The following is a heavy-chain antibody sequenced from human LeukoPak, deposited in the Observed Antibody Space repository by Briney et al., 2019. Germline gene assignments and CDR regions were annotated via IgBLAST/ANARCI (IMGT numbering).Heavy chain of an antibody. Sequence: PGGSLRLSCAASGFTFSRYWMHWVRQAPGKGLVWVSRISSDGITTYADSVRGRFTISRDNAKNTLYLQMTSLRAEDTAVYFCVRFFCSAGTCYSYFDHWGQGTLVTVSS. D-gene: IGHD2-15*01. CDR3: VRFFCSAGTCYSYFDH. J-gene: IGHJ4*02. CDR2: ISSDGIT. V-gene: IGHV3-74*03. CDR1: GFTFSRYW.